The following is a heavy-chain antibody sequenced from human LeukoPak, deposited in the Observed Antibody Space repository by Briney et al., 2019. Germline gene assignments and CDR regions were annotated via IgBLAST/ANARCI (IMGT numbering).Heavy chain of an antibody. J-gene: IGHJ5*02. D-gene: IGHD2-15*01. CDR2: MNPNSGNT. V-gene: IGHV1-8*01. Sequence: ASVKVSCKASGYTSTSYDINWVRQATGQGLEWMGWMNPNSGNTGYAQKFQGRVTMTRNTSISTAYMELSSLRSEDTAVYYCARGFGCSGGSCYDWFDPWGQGTLVTVSS. CDR3: ARGFGCSGGSCYDWFDP. CDR1: GYTSTSYD.